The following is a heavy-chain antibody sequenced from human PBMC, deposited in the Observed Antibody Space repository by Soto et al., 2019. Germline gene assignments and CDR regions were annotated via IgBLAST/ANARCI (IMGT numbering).Heavy chain of an antibody. D-gene: IGHD2-2*01. Sequence: SETLSLTCTVSGGSISSYYWDWIRQPPGKGLEWIGYIYYSGSTNYNPSLKSRVTISVDMSKNQFSLRLSSVTAADTAVYYCARVPTHCNISNCYPYYYGMDVWGQGTTVTVSS. CDR1: GGSISSYY. J-gene: IGHJ6*02. CDR3: ARVPTHCNISNCYPYYYGMDV. V-gene: IGHV4-59*01. CDR2: IYYSGST.